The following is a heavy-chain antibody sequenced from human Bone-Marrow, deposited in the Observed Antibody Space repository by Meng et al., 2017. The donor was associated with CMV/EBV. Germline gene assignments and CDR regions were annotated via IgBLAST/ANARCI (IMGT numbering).Heavy chain of an antibody. CDR1: GYTFTGYY. CDR2: INPNSGDT. Sequence: ASVKVSCKASGYTFTGYYLHWVRQAPGQGLEWMGWINPNSGDTNYAQKFQGRVTMTRDTSTSTVYMELSRLRSDDTAVYYCARQSRFDYWGQGTLVTVYS. J-gene: IGHJ4*02. CDR3: ARQSRFDY. V-gene: IGHV1-2*02.